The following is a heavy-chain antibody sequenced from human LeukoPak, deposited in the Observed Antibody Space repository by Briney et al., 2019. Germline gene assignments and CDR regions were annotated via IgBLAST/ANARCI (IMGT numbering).Heavy chain of an antibody. CDR3: ARDLNTMIAALTRAFDI. Sequence: GGSLRLSCAASGFTFSDYYMTWVRQAPGKGLEWVSSISSSSSYIYYADSVKGRFTISRDNAKNSLYLQMNSLRAEDTAVYYCARDLNTMIAALTRAFDIWGQGTMVTVSS. D-gene: IGHD3-22*01. CDR2: ISSSSSYI. CDR1: GFTFSDYY. J-gene: IGHJ3*02. V-gene: IGHV3-21*01.